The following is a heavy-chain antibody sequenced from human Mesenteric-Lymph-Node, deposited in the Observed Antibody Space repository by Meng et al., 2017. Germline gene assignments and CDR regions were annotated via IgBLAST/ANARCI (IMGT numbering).Heavy chain of an antibody. D-gene: IGHD1-26*01. J-gene: IGHJ6*02. Sequence: ASVKVSCKASGYTFTSYDINWVRQATGQGLEWMGWMNPNSGNTGYAQKFQGRVTITRNTSISTAYMELSSLRSEDTAVYYCATRGRIVGIVGVTRYHYGMDVWGQGTTVTVSS. CDR3: ATRGRIVGIVGVTRYHYGMDV. V-gene: IGHV1-8*03. CDR1: GYTFTSYD. CDR2: MNPNSGNT.